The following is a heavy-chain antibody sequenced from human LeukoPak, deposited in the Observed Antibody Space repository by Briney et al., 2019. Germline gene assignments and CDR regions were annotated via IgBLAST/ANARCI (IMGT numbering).Heavy chain of an antibody. J-gene: IGHJ3*02. D-gene: IGHD5-18*01. CDR2: ISGSGGST. CDR1: GFTFSDYY. V-gene: IGHV3-23*01. Sequence: GGSLRLSCAASGFTFSDYYMSWVRQAPGKGLEWVSAISGSGGSTYYADSVKGRFTISRDNSKNTLYLQMNSLRAEDTAVYYCAKTLYSYGYPDAFDIWGQGTMVTVSS. CDR3: AKTLYSYGYPDAFDI.